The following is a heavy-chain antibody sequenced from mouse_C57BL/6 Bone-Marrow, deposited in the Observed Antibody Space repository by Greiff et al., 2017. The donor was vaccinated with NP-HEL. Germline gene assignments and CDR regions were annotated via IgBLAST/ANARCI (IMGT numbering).Heavy chain of an antibody. CDR2: ISYDGSN. D-gene: IGHD2-3*01. CDR3: DRDGYYEDYFDY. V-gene: IGHV3-6*01. CDR1: GYSITSGYY. Sequence: EVKLVESGPGLVKPSQSLSLTCSVTGYSITSGYYWNWIRQFPGNKLEWMGYISYDGSNNYNPSLTNRISITRDTSKNQFVLKLNSVTTEDTATYDCDRDGYYEDYFDYWGQGTTLTVSS. J-gene: IGHJ2*01.